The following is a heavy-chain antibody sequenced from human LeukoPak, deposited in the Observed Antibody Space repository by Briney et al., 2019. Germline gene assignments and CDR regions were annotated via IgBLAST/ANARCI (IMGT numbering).Heavy chain of an antibody. D-gene: IGHD4-17*01. CDR2: INPNSGGT. J-gene: IGHJ4*02. CDR1: GYTFTGYY. CDR3: AREMTTVTTWVSDY. Sequence: ASVKVSCKASGYTFTGYYMHWVRQAPGQGLEWMGWINPNSGGTNYAQKFQGRVTMTRDTSISTAYMELSRLRSDDTAVYYCAREMTTVTTWVSDYWGQRTLVTVSS. V-gene: IGHV1-2*02.